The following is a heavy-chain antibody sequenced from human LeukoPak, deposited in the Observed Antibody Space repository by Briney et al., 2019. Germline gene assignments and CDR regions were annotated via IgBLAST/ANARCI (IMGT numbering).Heavy chain of an antibody. J-gene: IGHJ6*03. V-gene: IGHV1-2*02. CDR1: GYTFTGYI. D-gene: IGHD3-9*01. Sequence: ASVKVSCRASGYTFTGYIMHWVRQAPGQGLEWMGWINPNSGGTNYAQKFQGRVTMTRDTSISTAYMELSRLRSDDTAVYYCARDGPRHYDILTAGRGGYYYYMDVWGKGTTVTISS. CDR3: ARDGPRHYDILTAGRGGYYYYMDV. CDR2: INPNSGGT.